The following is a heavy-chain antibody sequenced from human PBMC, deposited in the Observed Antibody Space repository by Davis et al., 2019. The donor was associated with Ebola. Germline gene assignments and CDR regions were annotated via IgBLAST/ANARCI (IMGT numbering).Heavy chain of an antibody. CDR3: ARDLWLRTDYYYYFMDV. Sequence: ASVKVSCKASGYTFTNYAMHWVRQAPGQRLDWMGWINAGKGYTKYSQKFQVRVTITRDTSAGTVYMELSSLRSEDTAVYYCARDLWLRTDYYYYFMDVWGKGTTVTVSS. CDR2: INAGKGYT. J-gene: IGHJ6*03. CDR1: GYTFTNYA. D-gene: IGHD5-12*01. V-gene: IGHV1-3*01.